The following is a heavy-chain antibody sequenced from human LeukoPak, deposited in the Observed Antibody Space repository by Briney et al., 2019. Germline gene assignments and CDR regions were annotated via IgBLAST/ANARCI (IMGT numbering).Heavy chain of an antibody. Sequence: GGSLRLSRAASGFTFSSIDMHWVRQPTGQGLEWVSTIGTASDTYYPGSVEGRFTLSRDNAKNSLYLQMNSLTAGDTAVYYCARGPPRGKYYYMDVWGKGTTVTVSS. D-gene: IGHD1-1*01. CDR3: ARGPPRGKYYYMDV. CDR2: IGTASDT. CDR1: GFTFSSID. J-gene: IGHJ6*03. V-gene: IGHV3-13*01.